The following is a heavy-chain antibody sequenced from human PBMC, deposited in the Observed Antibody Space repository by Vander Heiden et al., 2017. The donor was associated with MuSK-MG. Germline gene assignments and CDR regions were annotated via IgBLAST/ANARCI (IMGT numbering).Heavy chain of an antibody. CDR3: ARLGYYGSGSWSDAFDI. CDR1: GGPISASNYY. CDR2: IYYRGDA. Sequence: QLQLQESGPGLVKPSETLSLSCTVSGGPISASNYYWGWIRQPPGKGLEWIGTIYYRGDAYYNPSLKTRVTISVDTSKNQFSLKLSSVTAADTAVYYCARLGYYGSGSWSDAFDIWGPGTMVTVSS. V-gene: IGHV4-39*01. J-gene: IGHJ3*02. D-gene: IGHD3-10*01.